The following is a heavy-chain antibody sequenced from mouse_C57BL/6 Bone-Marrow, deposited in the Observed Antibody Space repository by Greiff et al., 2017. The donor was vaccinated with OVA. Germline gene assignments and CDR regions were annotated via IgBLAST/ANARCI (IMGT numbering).Heavy chain of an antibody. D-gene: IGHD2-5*01. J-gene: IGHJ1*03. Sequence: EVNVVESGGGLVQPGGSLKLSCAASGFTFSDYGMAWVRQAPRKGPEWVTFISNLAYSIYYADTVTGRFTISIENAKNTLYLEMSSLRSEDTAMYYCARHYSNYDYWYFDVWGTGTTVTVSS. V-gene: IGHV5-15*01. CDR1: GFTFSDYG. CDR2: ISNLAYSI. CDR3: ARHYSNYDYWYFDV.